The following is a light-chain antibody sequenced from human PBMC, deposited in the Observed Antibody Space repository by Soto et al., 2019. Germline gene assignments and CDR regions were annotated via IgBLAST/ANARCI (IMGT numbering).Light chain of an antibody. J-gene: IGKJ5*01. CDR2: GAS. CDR3: QQYNSYSAT. V-gene: IGKV1-5*01. CDR1: QNIVNW. Sequence: DIQMTQSPSTLSASVGDRVTITCRASQNIVNWLAWYQQKRGKAPTILIYGASTLERGVSSRFSGSGSGKEFTLTITKLQPGDFATYYCQQYNSYSATFGQGPRLEIK.